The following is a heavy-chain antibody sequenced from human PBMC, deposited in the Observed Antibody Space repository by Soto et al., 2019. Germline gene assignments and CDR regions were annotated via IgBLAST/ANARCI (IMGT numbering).Heavy chain of an antibody. CDR2: ISRKNETI. Sequence: EVQLVESGGGLVQPGRSLRLSCAASGFSFDDYAMHWVRQAPGKGLEWVSIISRKNETIVYADSVKGRITISRDNAKKSLYLQMNSLRPEDTALYYCAKDRGFLDGIDYWGQGTPVAVST. V-gene: IGHV3-9*01. CDR1: GFSFDDYA. D-gene: IGHD3-3*01. J-gene: IGHJ4*02. CDR3: AKDRGFLDGIDY.